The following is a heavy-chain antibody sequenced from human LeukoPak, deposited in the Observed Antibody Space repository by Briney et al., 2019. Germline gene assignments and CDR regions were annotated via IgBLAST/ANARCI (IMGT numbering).Heavy chain of an antibody. V-gene: IGHV3-7*01. CDR2: IKQDGSEK. CDR3: ARETAAAGTPTFDY. D-gene: IGHD6-13*01. CDR1: GFTFSSYW. Sequence: GGSLRLSCAASGFTFSSYWMSWVRQAPGKGLEWVANIKQDGSEKYYVDSVKGRFTISRDNAKNSLYLQMNSLRAEDTAAYYCARETAAAGTPTFDYWGQGTLVTVSS. J-gene: IGHJ4*02.